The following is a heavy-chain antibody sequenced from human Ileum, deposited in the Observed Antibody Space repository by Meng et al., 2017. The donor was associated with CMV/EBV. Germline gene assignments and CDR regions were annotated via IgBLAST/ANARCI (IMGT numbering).Heavy chain of an antibody. J-gene: IGHJ4*02. D-gene: IGHD6-6*01. Sequence: KEYGGTFRSDAISWGRQAPGQGLEWMGGIIPIFGTANYAQKFQGRVTITTDESTSTAYMELSSLRSEDTAVYYCARGLSSFIAAPFDYWGQGTLVTVSS. CDR2: IIPIFGTA. V-gene: IGHV1-69*05. CDR1: GGTFRSDA. CDR3: ARGLSSFIAAPFDY.